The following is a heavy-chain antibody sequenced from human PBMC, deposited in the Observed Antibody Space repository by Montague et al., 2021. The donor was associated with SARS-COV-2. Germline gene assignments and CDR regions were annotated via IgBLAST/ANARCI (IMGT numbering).Heavy chain of an antibody. J-gene: IGHJ5*02. CDR2: IYHSGTT. D-gene: IGHD1-26*01. CDR3: ALPLGGARFDP. CDR1: GGFVSSDNW. V-gene: IGHV4-4*02. Sequence: SETLSLTCTVSGGFVSSDNWWTWVRQPPVKGLEWIGEIYHSGTTNYNPALQGRVTISVDKSRNHLSLNLRSVTAADTAMYYCALPLGGARFDPWGQGILVTVSS.